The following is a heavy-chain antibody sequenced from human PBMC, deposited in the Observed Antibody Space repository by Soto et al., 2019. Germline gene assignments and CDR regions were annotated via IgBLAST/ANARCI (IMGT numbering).Heavy chain of an antibody. CDR1: VFTVSSYW. CDR3: ARENTIFGVVRMDV. J-gene: IGHJ6*02. CDR2: IKQDGSEK. V-gene: IGHV3-7*01. Sequence: GSLRLSCAASVFTVSSYWMRWVRQAPGKGLEWVANIKQDGSEKYYVDSVKGRFTISRDNAKNSLYLQMNSLRAEDTAVYYCARENTIFGVVRMDVWGQGTTVTVSS. D-gene: IGHD3-3*01.